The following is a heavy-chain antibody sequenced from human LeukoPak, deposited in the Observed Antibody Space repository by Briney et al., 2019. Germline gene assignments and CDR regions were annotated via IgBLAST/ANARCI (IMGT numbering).Heavy chain of an antibody. Sequence: PSETLSLTCAVYGGSFSGYYWSWIRQPPGKGLEWIGEINHSGSTNYNPSLKSRVTISVDTSKNQFSLKLSSVTAADTAVYYCARHGRVTIFPWGQGTLVTVSS. V-gene: IGHV4-34*01. CDR2: INHSGST. D-gene: IGHD3-9*01. CDR3: ARHGRVTIFP. J-gene: IGHJ5*02. CDR1: GGSFSGYY.